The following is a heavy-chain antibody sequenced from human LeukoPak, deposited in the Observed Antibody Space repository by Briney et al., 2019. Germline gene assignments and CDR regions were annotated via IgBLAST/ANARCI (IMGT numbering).Heavy chain of an antibody. D-gene: IGHD2-15*01. CDR1: GFIFSSYW. J-gene: IGHJ4*02. CDR2: INSDGSST. CDR3: ARDRMVVAATTILDY. Sequence: QPGGSLRLSCAASGFIFSSYWMHWVRQAPGKGVVWVSRINSDGSSTSYADSVKGRFTISRDNAKNTLYLQKSSLRAEDTAVYYCARDRMVVAATTILDYWGQGTLVTVSS. V-gene: IGHV3-74*01.